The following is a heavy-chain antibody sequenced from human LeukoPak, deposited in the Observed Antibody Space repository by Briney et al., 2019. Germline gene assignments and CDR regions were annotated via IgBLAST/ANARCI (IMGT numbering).Heavy chain of an antibody. CDR1: GYSFTNYD. CDR3: ARVRTTGINDAFDI. CDR2: VNAATGNT. V-gene: IGHV1-8*01. D-gene: IGHD4-17*01. Sequence: GASVKVSCKTSGYSFTNYDINWLRQAPGQGPEWMGWVNAATGNTGYAQQFQGRVSMTRDTSRTTAYMELRSLTSEDTAVYYCARVRTTGINDAFDIWGQGTMVTVSS. J-gene: IGHJ3*02.